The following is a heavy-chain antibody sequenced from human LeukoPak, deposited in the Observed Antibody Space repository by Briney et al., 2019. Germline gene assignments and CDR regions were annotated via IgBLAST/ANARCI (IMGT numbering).Heavy chain of an antibody. CDR3: ARAVPYYYYMDV. CDR1: GGSFSGYY. V-gene: IGHV4-34*01. CDR2: INHSGST. Sequence: SETLSLTCAVYGGSFSGYYWSWIRQPPGKGLEWIGEINHSGSTNYNPSLKSRVTISVDTSKNQFSLKLSSVTAADTAVYYCARAVPYYYYMDVWGKGTTVTVSS. J-gene: IGHJ6*03.